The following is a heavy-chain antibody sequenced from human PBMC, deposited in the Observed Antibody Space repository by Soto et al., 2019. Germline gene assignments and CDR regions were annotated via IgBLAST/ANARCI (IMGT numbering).Heavy chain of an antibody. Sequence: SETLSLTCTVSGGSISSYYWSWIRQPPGKGLEWIGYIYYSGSTNYNPSLKSRVTISVDTSKNQFSLKLSSVTAADTAVYYCARDMVSGDGYNLYYYYCMDFWCQGTMVTLSS. CDR3: ARDMVSGDGYNLYYYYCMDF. J-gene: IGHJ6*02. V-gene: IGHV4-59*01. CDR2: IYYSGST. CDR1: GGSISSYY. D-gene: IGHD5-12*01.